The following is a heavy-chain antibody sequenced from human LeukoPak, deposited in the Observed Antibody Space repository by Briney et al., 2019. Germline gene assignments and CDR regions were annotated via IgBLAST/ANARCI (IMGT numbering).Heavy chain of an antibody. CDR1: GFTFSSYS. CDR2: ITTISTYI. Sequence: PGGSLRLSCAASGFTFSSYSMSWVRQAPGKGLEWVSSITTISTYISYADSVKGRFTISRDNAKNSLYLQMNSLRAEDTAVYYCARGKYSCGWFDYWGQGTLVTVSS. V-gene: IGHV3-21*01. CDR3: ARGKYSCGWFDY. D-gene: IGHD6-19*01. J-gene: IGHJ4*02.